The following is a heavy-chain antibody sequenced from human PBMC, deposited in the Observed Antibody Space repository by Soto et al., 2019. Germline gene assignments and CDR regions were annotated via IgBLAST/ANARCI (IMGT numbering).Heavy chain of an antibody. CDR1: GFTFSSYA. J-gene: IGHJ4*02. CDR3: AYRGDPGGSDY. Sequence: QVQLVESGGGVVRPGRSLRLSCAASGFTFSSYAMHWVRQAPGKGREWVAVISYDGSNKYYADSVKGRFTISRDNSTNPLYLQMNSLRAEDTAVYYCAYRGDPGGSDYWGQGTLVTVSS. V-gene: IGHV3-30-3*01. CDR2: ISYDGSNK. D-gene: IGHD3-16*01.